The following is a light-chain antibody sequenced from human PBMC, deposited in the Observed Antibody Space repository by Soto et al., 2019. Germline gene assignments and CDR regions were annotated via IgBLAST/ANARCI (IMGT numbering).Light chain of an antibody. V-gene: IGKV3-11*01. CDR3: QQRSNWWT. CDR1: QSVSSY. Sequence: EIVLTQSPATLSLSPGERATLSCRVSQSVSSYLAWYQQKPGQAPRLLIYDASNRATGIPARFSGSGSGTDFTLTISSLEPEDFAVYYCQQRSNWWTFGQGTKADIK. CDR2: DAS. J-gene: IGKJ1*01.